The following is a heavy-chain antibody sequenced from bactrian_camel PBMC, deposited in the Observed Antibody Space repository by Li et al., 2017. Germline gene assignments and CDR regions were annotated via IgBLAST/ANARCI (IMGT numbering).Heavy chain of an antibody. CDR3: ATVSPYAGVWSDKFSY. D-gene: IGHD3*01. Sequence: QLVESGGGLVQPGGSLRLSCTAPGFTFNSCGMGWYHQAAGQQREWVSSISTNGMTSYAFSVKGRFTISKDKAKDTLYLQMNSLETEDTAVYYCATVSPYAGVWSDKFSYWGQGTQVTVS. V-gene: IGHV3S53*01. J-gene: IGHJ4*01. CDR2: ISTNGMT. CDR1: GFTFNSCG.